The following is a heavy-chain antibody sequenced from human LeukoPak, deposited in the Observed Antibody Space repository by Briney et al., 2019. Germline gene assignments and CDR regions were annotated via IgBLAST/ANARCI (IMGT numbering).Heavy chain of an antibody. Sequence: PSQTLSLTCTVSGGSISSGDYYWSWIRQPPGKGLEWIGYIYYSGSTYYNPSLKSRVTISVDTSKNQFSLKLSAVTAADTAVYYCARDRLMVRWFMDVWGKGTTVTVSS. V-gene: IGHV4-30-4*01. J-gene: IGHJ6*03. D-gene: IGHD5-18*01. CDR3: ARDRLMVRWFMDV. CDR2: IYYSGST. CDR1: GGSISSGDYY.